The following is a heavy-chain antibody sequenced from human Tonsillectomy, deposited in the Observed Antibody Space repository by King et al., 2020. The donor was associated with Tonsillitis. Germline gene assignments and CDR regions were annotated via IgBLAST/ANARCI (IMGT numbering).Heavy chain of an antibody. V-gene: IGHV1-69*12. J-gene: IGHJ6*03. CDR3: ARVSAYCGGDCYFYYYYMDV. Sequence: QLVQSGAEVQKPGSSVKVSCKASGGSFSNYAITWVRQAPGQGLEWLGGIIPIFGTTNYAQKFQGRVTITADESTTTAYMELTSLRSEDTAEYYCARVSAYCGGDCYFYYYYMDVWGKGTTVTVSS. CDR2: IIPIFGTT. CDR1: GGSFSNYA. D-gene: IGHD2-21*01.